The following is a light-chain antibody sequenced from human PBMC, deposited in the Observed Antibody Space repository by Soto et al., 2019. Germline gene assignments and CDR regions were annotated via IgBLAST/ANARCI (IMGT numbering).Light chain of an antibody. CDR2: GVT. V-gene: IGLV2-14*03. Sequence: QSVLTQPTSVSGSPGQSITISCTGNHNDIGTYDYVSWYQQHPGRAPRLLIRGVTTRPSGISDRFSASKSGLTASLTISGLQPEDEADYYCSSFTSNRIYVFGPGTKVTVL. CDR3: SSFTSNRIYV. J-gene: IGLJ1*01. CDR1: HNDIGTYDY.